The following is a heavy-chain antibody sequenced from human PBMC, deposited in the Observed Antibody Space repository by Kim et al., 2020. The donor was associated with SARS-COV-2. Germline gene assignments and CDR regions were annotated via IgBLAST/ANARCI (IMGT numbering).Heavy chain of an antibody. CDR2: INSDGSST. CDR3: ARGRYGGNYYYYGMDV. J-gene: IGHJ6*02. Sequence: GGSLRLSCAASGFTFSSYWMHWVRQAPGKGLVWVSRINSDGSSTSYADSVKGRFTISRDNAKNTLYLQMNSLRAEDTAVYYCARGRYGGNYYYYGMDVWGQGTTVTVSS. D-gene: IGHD2-15*01. CDR1: GFTFSSYW. V-gene: IGHV3-74*01.